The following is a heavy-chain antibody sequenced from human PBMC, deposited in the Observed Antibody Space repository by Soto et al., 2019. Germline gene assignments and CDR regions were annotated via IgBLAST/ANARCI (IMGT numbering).Heavy chain of an antibody. D-gene: IGHD4-17*01. J-gene: IGHJ4*01. V-gene: IGHV1-3*01. Sequence: ASVKVSCKASGYTFTSYAMHWVRQAPGQRLEWMGWINAGNGNTKYSQKFQGRVTITRDTSASTAYMELSSLRSEDTAVYYCAIYRRPTTVHAYSAFWRHANLVTV. CDR3: AIYRRPTTVHAYSAF. CDR2: INAGNGNT. CDR1: GYTFTSYA.